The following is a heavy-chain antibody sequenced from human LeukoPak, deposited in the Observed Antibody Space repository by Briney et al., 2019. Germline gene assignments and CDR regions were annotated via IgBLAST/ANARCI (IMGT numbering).Heavy chain of an antibody. D-gene: IGHD6-13*01. CDR1: GFTFSSYA. Sequence: GGSLRLSCAASGFTFSSYAMNWVRQAPGKGLEWVSAISGSGGSTYYADSVKGRFTISRDNSKNTLYLQMNSLRAEDTAVYYCAAHDGVSSSLDYWGQGTLVTVSS. CDR2: ISGSGGST. V-gene: IGHV3-23*01. J-gene: IGHJ4*02. CDR3: AAHDGVSSSLDY.